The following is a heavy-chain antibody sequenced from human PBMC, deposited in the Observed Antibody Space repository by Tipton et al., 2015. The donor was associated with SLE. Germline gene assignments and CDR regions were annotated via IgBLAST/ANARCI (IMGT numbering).Heavy chain of an antibody. J-gene: IGHJ2*01. CDR2: IYYSGST. CDR1: SGSISSSSYY. D-gene: IGHD5/OR15-5a*01. Sequence: TLSLTCTVSSGSISSSSYYWGWIRQPPGKGLEWIGSIYYSGSTNYNPSLKSRVTISVDTSKNQFSLKLSSVTAADTAVYYCARGPLLDLWGRGTLVTVSS. CDR3: ARGPLLDL. V-gene: IGHV4-39*07.